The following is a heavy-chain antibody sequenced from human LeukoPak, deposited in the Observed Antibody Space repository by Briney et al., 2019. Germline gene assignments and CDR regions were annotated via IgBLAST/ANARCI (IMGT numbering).Heavy chain of an antibody. J-gene: IGHJ4*02. CDR3: ARVDGAKTDY. D-gene: IGHD2-2*03. CDR1: GGSFSGYY. CDR2: INHSGST. V-gene: IGHV4-34*01. Sequence: SETLSLTCAVYGGSFSGYYWSWIRQPPGKGLEWIGEINHSGSTNYNPSLKSRVTISVDTSKNQFSLKLSSVTAADTAVYYCARVDGAKTDYWGQGTLVTVSS.